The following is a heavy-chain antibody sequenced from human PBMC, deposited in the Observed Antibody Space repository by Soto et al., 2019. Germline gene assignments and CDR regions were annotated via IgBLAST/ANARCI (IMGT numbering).Heavy chain of an antibody. V-gene: IGHV4-30-4*01. Sequence: QVQLQESGPGLVKPSQTLSLTCTVSGGSISSGDYYWSWIRQPPGKGLEWIGYIYYSGSTYYNPSLKSRVTISVDTSKNQFSLKLSSVTAADTAVYYCARGSDEYVWGSYLPLFDYWGQGTLVTVSS. CDR3: ARGSDEYVWGSYLPLFDY. J-gene: IGHJ4*02. CDR2: IYYSGST. D-gene: IGHD3-16*02. CDR1: GGSISSGDYY.